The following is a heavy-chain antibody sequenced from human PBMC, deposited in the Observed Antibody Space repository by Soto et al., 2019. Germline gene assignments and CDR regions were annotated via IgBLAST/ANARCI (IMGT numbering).Heavy chain of an antibody. V-gene: IGHV3-23*01. CDR3: AKGVQGDGSVFPYDGMDV. CDR1: GFTFNNFA. Sequence: PGGSLRLSCSSSGFTFNNFAMMWVRQAPGKGLEWVSTISGSGVSTYYADSVKGRFTISRDNSRNTLYLQMNSLRADDTALYFCAKGVQGDGSVFPYDGMDVWGQGTTVTVSS. CDR2: ISGSGVST. D-gene: IGHD6-25*01. J-gene: IGHJ6*02.